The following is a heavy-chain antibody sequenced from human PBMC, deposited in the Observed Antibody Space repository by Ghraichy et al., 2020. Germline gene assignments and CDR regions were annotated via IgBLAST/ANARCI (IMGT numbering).Heavy chain of an antibody. CDR3: ARQDIVVVPAALTYGMDV. V-gene: IGHV1-8*01. CDR2: MNPNSGNT. D-gene: IGHD2-2*01. CDR1: GYTFTSYD. Sequence: ASMKVSCKASGYTFTSYDINWVRQATGQGLEWMGWMNPNSGNTGYAQKFQGRVTMTRNTSISTAYMELSSLRSEDTAVYYCARQDIVVVPAALTYGMDVWGQGTTVTVSS. J-gene: IGHJ6*02.